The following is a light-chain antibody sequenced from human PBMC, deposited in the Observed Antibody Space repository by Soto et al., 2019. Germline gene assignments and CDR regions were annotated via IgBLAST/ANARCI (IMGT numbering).Light chain of an antibody. V-gene: IGKV3-11*01. J-gene: IGKJ5*01. Sequence: EIVLTQSPGTLSLSPGERATLSCRASQIISDSYLAWYQQKPGQAPRLLIYGASNRATGIPARFSGSGSGTDFTLTISSLEPEDFAVYYCQQRSNWPITFGQGTRLEIK. CDR1: QIISDSY. CDR2: GAS. CDR3: QQRSNWPIT.